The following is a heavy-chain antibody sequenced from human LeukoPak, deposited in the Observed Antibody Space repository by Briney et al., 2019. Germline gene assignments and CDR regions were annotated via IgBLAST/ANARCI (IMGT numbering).Heavy chain of an antibody. CDR3: TRNSGWYGLS. V-gene: IGHV3-23*01. Sequence: GGSLRLSCEASGFTFSTFAMIWVRQPPGKGLEWVSSIFPSGGEIHYADSVRGRFTISRDNSNNTLFLHLNSLRGEDTAVYYCTRNSGWYGLSWGQGTLVTVSS. CDR2: IFPSGGEI. J-gene: IGHJ1*01. CDR1: GFTFSTFA. D-gene: IGHD6-19*01.